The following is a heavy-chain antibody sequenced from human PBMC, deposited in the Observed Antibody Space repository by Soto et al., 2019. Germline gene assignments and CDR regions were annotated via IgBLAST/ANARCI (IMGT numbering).Heavy chain of an antibody. J-gene: IGHJ4*02. CDR2: INHSGST. V-gene: IGHV4-34*01. CDR3: ARGVIAAAGTRGGEYFDY. CDR1: GGSFSGYY. Sequence: PSETLSLTCAVYGGSFSGYYWSWIRQPPGKGLEWIGEINHSGSTNYNPSLKSRVTISVDTSKNQFSLKLSSVTAADTAVYYCARGVIAAAGTRGGEYFDYWGQGTLVTVS. D-gene: IGHD6-13*01.